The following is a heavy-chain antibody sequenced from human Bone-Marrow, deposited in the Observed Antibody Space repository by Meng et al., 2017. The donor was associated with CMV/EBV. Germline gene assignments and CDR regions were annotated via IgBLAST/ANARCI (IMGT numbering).Heavy chain of an antibody. V-gene: IGHV3-48*03. CDR2: ISSSGSTK. J-gene: IGHJ4*02. Sequence: GESLKISCAASGFTFSRYEMNWVRQAPGKGLEWVTYISSSGSTKYYADSVKGRFTISRDNAKDSLYLQVNSLRAEDTAVYYCARGDSGNYCVDYWGQGTLVTVSS. CDR3: ARGDSGNYCVDY. CDR1: GFTFSRYE. D-gene: IGHD1-26*01.